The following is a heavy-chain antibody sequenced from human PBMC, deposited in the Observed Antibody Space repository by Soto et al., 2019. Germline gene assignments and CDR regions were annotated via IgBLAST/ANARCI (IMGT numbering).Heavy chain of an antibody. CDR2: ISYDGSNK. Sequence: GGALRLSCAASGFTFISYGMHWVRQAPGKGLEWVAVISYDGSNKYYADSVKGRFTISRDNSKNTLYLQMNSLRAEDTAVYYCAKERNYDGSGHLYFDYWGQGTLVTVSS. J-gene: IGHJ4*02. V-gene: IGHV3-30*18. D-gene: IGHD3-10*01. CDR1: GFTFISYG. CDR3: AKERNYDGSGHLYFDY.